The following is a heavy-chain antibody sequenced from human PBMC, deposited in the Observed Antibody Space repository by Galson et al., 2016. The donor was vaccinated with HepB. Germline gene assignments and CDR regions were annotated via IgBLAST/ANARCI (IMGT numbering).Heavy chain of an antibody. J-gene: IGHJ4*02. CDR3: AKDTRGYSSD. CDR1: GFTLDHYA. V-gene: IGHV3-9*01. Sequence: SLRLSCAASGFTLDHYAMHWVRQAPGKGLEWVSGISWNSGSIGYADSVKGRFTISRDNSKSTLYLQMNSLTGEDTAVYYCAKDTRGYSSDWGQGTLVTVSP. D-gene: IGHD3-22*01. CDR2: ISWNSGSI.